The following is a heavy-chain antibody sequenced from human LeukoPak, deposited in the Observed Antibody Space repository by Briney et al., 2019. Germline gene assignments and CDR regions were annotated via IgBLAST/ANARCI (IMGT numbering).Heavy chain of an antibody. CDR3: AKGSGWYV. J-gene: IGHJ4*02. D-gene: IGHD6-19*01. V-gene: IGHV3-23*01. CDR2: ISGSGGST. Sequence: PGGSLRLSCAASGFTFSSSSMSWVRQAPGKGLEWVSVISGSGGSTDYADSVKGRFTISRDNSKNTLYLQMNCLRAEDTAVYYCAKGSGWYVWGQGTLVTVSS. CDR1: GFTFSSSS.